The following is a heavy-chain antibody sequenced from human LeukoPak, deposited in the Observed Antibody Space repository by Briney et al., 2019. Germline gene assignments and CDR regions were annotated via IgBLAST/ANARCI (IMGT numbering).Heavy chain of an antibody. Sequence: GRSLRLSCVASGFTFSSYGMHWVRQAPGKGLEWVAVISYDGSTTYYADSLKGRFTISRDNSKNTLYLQMNSLRAEDTAVYYCAKAPYSSGLDYWGQGTLVTVSS. CDR2: ISYDGSTT. CDR3: AKAPYSSGLDY. CDR1: GFTFSSYG. J-gene: IGHJ4*02. V-gene: IGHV3-30*18. D-gene: IGHD6-19*01.